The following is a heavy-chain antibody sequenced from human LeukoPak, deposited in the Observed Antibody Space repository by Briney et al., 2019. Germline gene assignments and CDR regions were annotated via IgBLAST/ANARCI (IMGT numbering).Heavy chain of an antibody. CDR2: MNPNSGNT. Sequence: ASVKVSCKASGYTFTSYDINWVRQATGQGLEWMGWMNPNSGNTGYAQKFQGRVTITRNTSISTAYMELSSLRSEDTAVYYCARDRWGVNYYQYMDVWGKGTTVTVSS. V-gene: IGHV1-8*03. D-gene: IGHD3-10*01. CDR3: ARDRWGVNYYQYMDV. CDR1: GYTFTSYD. J-gene: IGHJ6*03.